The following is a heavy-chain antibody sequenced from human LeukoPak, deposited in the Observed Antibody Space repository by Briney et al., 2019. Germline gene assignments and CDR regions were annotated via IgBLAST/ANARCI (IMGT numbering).Heavy chain of an antibody. D-gene: IGHD4-23*01. Sequence: GGSLRLSCAASGFTFSSYAMHWVRQAPGKGLEWVAVISYDGSNKYYADSVKGRFTISRDNSKNTLYLQMNSLRAEDTAVYYCARTYGGNYQFDYWGQGTLVTVSS. CDR2: ISYDGSNK. V-gene: IGHV3-30-3*01. CDR1: GFTFSSYA. CDR3: ARTYGGNYQFDY. J-gene: IGHJ4*02.